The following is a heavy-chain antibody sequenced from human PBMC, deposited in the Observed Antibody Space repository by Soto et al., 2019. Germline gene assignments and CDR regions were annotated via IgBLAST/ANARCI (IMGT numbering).Heavy chain of an antibody. CDR3: AKGASDILTGYPYYWYFDL. D-gene: IGHD3-9*01. V-gene: IGHV3-30*18. CDR2: ISFDGSDK. CDR1: GFTFSRYG. Sequence: QVQLVESRGGVVQPGGSLRLSCAASGFTFSRYGMHWVRQAPGKGLEWVAVISFDGSDKYYADSVKGRFIISRDNSKNPLYLQMNSLRSEDTAVYYCAKGASDILTGYPYYWYFDLWGRGTLVTVSS. J-gene: IGHJ2*01.